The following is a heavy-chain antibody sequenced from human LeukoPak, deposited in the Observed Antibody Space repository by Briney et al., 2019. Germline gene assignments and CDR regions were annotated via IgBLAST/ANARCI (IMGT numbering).Heavy chain of an antibody. CDR1: GYTFTSYG. J-gene: IGHJ5*02. D-gene: IGHD1-26*01. CDR2: ICAYNGNT. CDR3: AREVSGSYYGDNWFDL. V-gene: IGHV1-18*01. Sequence: VASLRVSCTASGYTFTSYGISWVPGAPGEGLEWMWWICAYNGNTNYAQTPQGRVTITTDKTTSTSYIELRSLRSDDTAEYYCAREVSGSYYGDNWFDLWGQGTLVTVSS.